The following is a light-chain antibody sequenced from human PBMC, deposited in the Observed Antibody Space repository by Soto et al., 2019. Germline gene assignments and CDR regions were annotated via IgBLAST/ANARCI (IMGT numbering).Light chain of an antibody. CDR1: QSVGTD. V-gene: IGKV3-20*01. Sequence: EIVLTQSPGTLSLSPGERVTLSCRASQSVGTDLAWYQQKPGQAPRLLIYGASSRATGIPDRFSGSGSGTDFTLTISRLEPEDFAVYYCQQYGSSPVTFGQGTK. CDR3: QQYGSSPVT. CDR2: GAS. J-gene: IGKJ1*01.